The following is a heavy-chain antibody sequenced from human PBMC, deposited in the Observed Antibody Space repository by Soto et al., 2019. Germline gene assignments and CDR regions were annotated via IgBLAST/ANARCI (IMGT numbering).Heavy chain of an antibody. CDR3: ASQCGGDCYYNWFDP. Sequence: ASVKVPCKASGYTFTSYYIPWVRKAPVQGLVWMGIINPSGRSTSYAQKFQGRVTMTRDTSTSTVYMELRSRRSEDTAVYYCASQCGGDCYYNWFDPWGQGTLVNVSS. V-gene: IGHV1-46*01. J-gene: IGHJ5*02. D-gene: IGHD2-21*02. CDR1: GYTFTSYY. CDR2: INPSGRST.